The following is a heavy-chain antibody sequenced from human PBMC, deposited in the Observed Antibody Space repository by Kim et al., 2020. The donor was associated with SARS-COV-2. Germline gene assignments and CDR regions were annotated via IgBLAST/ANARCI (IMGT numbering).Heavy chain of an antibody. D-gene: IGHD3-22*01. CDR2: IYYSGNV. CDR1: PGSIRNYY. Sequence: SETRSLTCNVSPGSIRNYYWSWIRQSPGRGLEWIGFIYYSGNVDYNPSLKSRVSMSVDLSKNQFSLTLNSVTAADTATYYCAAVNTWRVFVFHARGPGT. CDR3: AAVNTWRVFVFHA. V-gene: IGHV4-59*01. J-gene: IGHJ3*01.